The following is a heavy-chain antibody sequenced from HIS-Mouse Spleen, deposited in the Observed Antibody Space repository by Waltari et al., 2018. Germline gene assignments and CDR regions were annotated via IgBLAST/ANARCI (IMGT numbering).Heavy chain of an antibody. CDR2: INPNSGGT. CDR3: ARDPTLDAFDI. CDR1: GYTFTGYY. J-gene: IGHJ3*02. V-gene: IGHV1-2*02. Sequence: QVQLVQSGAEGKKPGASVKVSCKASGYTFTGYYMHWVRQAPGQGLEWMGWINPNSGGTKYAKKFQGRATMTRDTSISTAYMELSRLRSDDTAVYYCARDPTLDAFDIWGQGTMVTVSS.